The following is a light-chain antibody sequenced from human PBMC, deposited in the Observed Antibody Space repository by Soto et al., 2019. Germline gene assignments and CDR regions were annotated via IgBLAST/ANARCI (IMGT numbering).Light chain of an antibody. J-gene: IGKJ5*01. CDR2: GTF. V-gene: IGKV3-20*01. CDR3: QQYGNSPIT. CDR1: KSLSSSY. Sequence: EIVITQATVTLSLSQGERATLSCRISKSLSSSYFAWYQHKPGQGPRLLIYGTFTRATGIPDRFSGSGSGTDFTLTISRLEPEDFAVYYCQQYGNSPITFGQGRRLEI.